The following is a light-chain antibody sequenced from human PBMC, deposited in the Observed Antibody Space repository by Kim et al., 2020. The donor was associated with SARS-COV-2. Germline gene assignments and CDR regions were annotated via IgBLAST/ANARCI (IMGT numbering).Light chain of an antibody. CDR1: SSDVGGYNY. J-gene: IGLJ3*02. Sequence: GQSVTISCTGTSSDVGGYNYVSWYQQYSGKAPKLIIYEVSKRPSGVPDRFSGSKSDNTASLTISGLQAEDEADYFCSSYAGSYTWVFGGGTELTVL. V-gene: IGLV2-11*01. CDR2: EVS. CDR3: SSYAGSYTWV.